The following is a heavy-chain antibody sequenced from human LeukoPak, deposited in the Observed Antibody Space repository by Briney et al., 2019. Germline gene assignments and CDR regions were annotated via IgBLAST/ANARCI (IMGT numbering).Heavy chain of an antibody. CDR2: IYYSGST. Sequence: SETLSLTCAVYGGSFSGYYWSWIRQHPGKGLEWIGYIYYSGSTYYNPSLKSRVTISVDTSKNQFSLKLSSVTAADTAVYYCARARKDYYDSSGYYDYWGQGTLVTVSS. V-gene: IGHV4-31*11. CDR1: GGSFSGYY. D-gene: IGHD3-22*01. CDR3: ARARKDYYDSSGYYDY. J-gene: IGHJ4*02.